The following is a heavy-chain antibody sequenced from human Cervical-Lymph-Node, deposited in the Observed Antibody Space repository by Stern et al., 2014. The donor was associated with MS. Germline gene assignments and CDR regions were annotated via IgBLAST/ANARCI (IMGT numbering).Heavy chain of an antibody. D-gene: IGHD1-26*01. CDR3: AGSYSGSYKELDY. J-gene: IGHJ4*02. CDR2: IIPILRAT. CDR1: GGPFTSYA. Sequence: VQLLESGAVVRQPGSSVKVSCKASGGPFTSYAISWVRQAPGQGLEWMGGIIPILRATTYAQKFQGRVTITADESTSTGYMELSSLRSEDTALYYCAGSYSGSYKELDYWGRGTLVTVSS. V-gene: IGHV1-69*01.